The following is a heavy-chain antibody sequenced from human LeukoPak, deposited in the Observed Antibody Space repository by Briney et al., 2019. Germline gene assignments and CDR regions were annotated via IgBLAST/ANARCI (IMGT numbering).Heavy chain of an antibody. CDR1: GGSISSSNW. D-gene: IGHD2-15*01. Sequence: SETLSLTCAVSGGSISSSNWWSWVRQPPGKGLEWIGEIYHSGSTNYNPSLKSRVTISVDKSKNQFSLKLSSVTAADTAVYYCARDYQYCSGGSCYPGWGLDYWGQGTLVTVSS. CDR2: IYHSGST. CDR3: ARDYQYCSGGSCYPGWGLDY. J-gene: IGHJ4*02. V-gene: IGHV4-4*02.